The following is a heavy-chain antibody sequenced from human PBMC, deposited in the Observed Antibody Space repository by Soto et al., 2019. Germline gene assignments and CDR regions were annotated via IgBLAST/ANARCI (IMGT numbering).Heavy chain of an antibody. Sequence: GGSLRLSCAASGFTFSSYSMNWVRQAPGKGLEWVSYISSSSSTIYYADSVKGRFTISRDNAKNSLYLQMNSLRAEDTAVYYCARDPGRKTTATQFDYWGQGTLVTVSS. CDR2: ISSSSSTI. D-gene: IGHD1-1*01. CDR3: ARDPGRKTTATQFDY. J-gene: IGHJ4*02. V-gene: IGHV3-48*01. CDR1: GFTFSSYS.